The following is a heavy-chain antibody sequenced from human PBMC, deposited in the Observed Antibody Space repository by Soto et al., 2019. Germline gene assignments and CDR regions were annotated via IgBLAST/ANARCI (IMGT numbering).Heavy chain of an antibody. Sequence: EVHVLESGGDLVHPGGSLRLSCAASGFTFSDYAMTWVRQAPGKGLEWVSSISSTGGGTYYADSVKGRFTISRDNFKYTLYLQMDSLRAEDTGFYYCATGGRVFDTVPDREENAYYCTDVGGKGTKVAVSS. CDR1: GFTFSDYA. CDR2: ISSTGGGT. CDR3: ATGGRVFDTVPDREENAYYCTDV. D-gene: IGHD3-9*01. V-gene: IGHV3-23*01. J-gene: IGHJ6*03.